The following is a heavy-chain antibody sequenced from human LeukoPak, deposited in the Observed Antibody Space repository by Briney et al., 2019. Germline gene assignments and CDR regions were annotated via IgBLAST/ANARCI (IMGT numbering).Heavy chain of an antibody. J-gene: IGHJ4*02. V-gene: IGHV1-2*02. CDR2: INPNSGGT. D-gene: IGHD4-11*01. CDR1: GYTFTGYY. CDR3: ARVREGGNYPNFDY. Sequence: GASVKVSCKASGYTFTGYYMHWVRQAPGQGLEWMGWINPNSGGTNYAQKFQGRVTMTRDTSISTAYMELSRLRSDDTAVYYCARVREGGNYPNFDYWGQGTLVTVSS.